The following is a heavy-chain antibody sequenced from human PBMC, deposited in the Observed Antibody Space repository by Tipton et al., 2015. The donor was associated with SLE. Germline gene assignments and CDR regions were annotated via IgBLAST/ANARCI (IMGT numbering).Heavy chain of an antibody. Sequence: TLSLTCTVSGGSISSYYWSWIRQPAGKGLEWIGRIYTSGSTNYNPSLKSRVTISVDTSKNQFSLKLSSVTAADTAVYYCARDDFWSGYLDYWGQGTLVTVSS. D-gene: IGHD3-3*01. CDR2: IYTSGST. J-gene: IGHJ4*02. CDR1: GGSISSYY. CDR3: ARDDFWSGYLDY. V-gene: IGHV4-4*07.